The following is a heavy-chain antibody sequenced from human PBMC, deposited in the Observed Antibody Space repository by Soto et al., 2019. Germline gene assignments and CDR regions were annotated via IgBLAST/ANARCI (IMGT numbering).Heavy chain of an antibody. CDR1: GYTFTSYD. CDR3: AARYYDSSGYYYGWFDP. J-gene: IGHJ5*02. D-gene: IGHD3-22*01. CDR2: MNPNSGNT. Sequence: ASVKVSCKASGYTFTSYDINWVRQATGQGLEWMGWMNPNSGNTGYAQKFQGKVTMTRNTSISTAYMELSSLRSEDTAVYYWAARYYDSSGYYYGWFDPWGQGTLVTVSS. V-gene: IGHV1-8*01.